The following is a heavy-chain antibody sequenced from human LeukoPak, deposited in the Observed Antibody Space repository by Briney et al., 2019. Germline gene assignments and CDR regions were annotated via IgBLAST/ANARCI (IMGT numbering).Heavy chain of an antibody. CDR3: ARDIAGYCSGGSCYSGNFDY. Sequence: ASVKVSCKASGYTFTGYYMHWVRQAPGQGLEWMGWINPNSGGTNYAQKFQGRVTMTGDTSISTAYMELSRLRSDDTAVYYCARDIAGYCSGGSCYSGNFDYWGQGTLVTVSS. CDR2: INPNSGGT. V-gene: IGHV1-2*02. D-gene: IGHD2-15*01. CDR1: GYTFTGYY. J-gene: IGHJ4*02.